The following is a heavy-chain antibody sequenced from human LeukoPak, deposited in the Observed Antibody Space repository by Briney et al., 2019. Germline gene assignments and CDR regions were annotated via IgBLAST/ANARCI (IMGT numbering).Heavy chain of an antibody. V-gene: IGHV3-48*03. CDR3: ARDAAAVRFDP. J-gene: IGHJ5*02. D-gene: IGHD2-15*01. Sequence: PGGSLRLSCAASGFPFSSYEMNWVRQAPGKGLEWVSYISSSGNAIYYADSVKGRFTISRDNAKNSLYLQMNSLRAEDTAVYYCARDAAAVRFDPWGQGTLVTVSS. CDR1: GFPFSSYE. CDR2: ISSSGNAI.